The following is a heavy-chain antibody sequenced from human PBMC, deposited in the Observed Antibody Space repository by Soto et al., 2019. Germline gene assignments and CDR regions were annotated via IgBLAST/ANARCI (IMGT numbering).Heavy chain of an antibody. CDR1: GGAISSGGYY. D-gene: IGHD3-10*01. CDR3: ASSRDDYGAGIQYYCDY. CDR2: IYYSGST. V-gene: IGHV4-31*03. Sequence: QVQLQESGPGLVKPSQTLSLTCTVSGGAISSGGYYWSWIRRHPGKGLECIGYIYYSGSTYYNPSGKGRGTMSVDTSKNQSSRKLSSVAAADTAVYYFASSRDDYGAGIQYYCDYWGQGTLVTVGS. J-gene: IGHJ4*02.